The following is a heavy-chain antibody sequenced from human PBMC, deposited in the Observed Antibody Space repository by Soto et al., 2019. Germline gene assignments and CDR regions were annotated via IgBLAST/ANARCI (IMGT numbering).Heavy chain of an antibody. CDR3: ASYDHSGSYSFDY. J-gene: IGHJ4*02. Sequence: QVQLVQSGAEVKKPGSSVKVSCMASGGTFSSYAISWVRQAPGQGLEWMGGIIPIFGTANYAQKFQGRVTITADESTGTAYMELSSLRSEDTAVYYCASYDHSGSYSFDYWGQGTLVTVSS. CDR1: GGTFSSYA. V-gene: IGHV1-69*12. D-gene: IGHD1-26*01. CDR2: IIPIFGTA.